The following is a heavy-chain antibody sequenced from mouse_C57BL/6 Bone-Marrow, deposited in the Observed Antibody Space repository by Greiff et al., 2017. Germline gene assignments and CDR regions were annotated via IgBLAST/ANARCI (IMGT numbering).Heavy chain of an antibody. D-gene: IGHD3-2*02. J-gene: IGHJ2*01. V-gene: IGHV5-16*01. CDR3: ARETAQATFDY. Sequence: EVNVVESEGGLVQPGSSMKLSCTASGFTFSDYYMAWVRQVPEKGLEWVANINYDGSSTYYLDSLKSRFIISRDNEKNILYLQMSSLKSEDTATYYCARETAQATFDYWGQGTTLTVSS. CDR1: GFTFSDYY. CDR2: INYDGSST.